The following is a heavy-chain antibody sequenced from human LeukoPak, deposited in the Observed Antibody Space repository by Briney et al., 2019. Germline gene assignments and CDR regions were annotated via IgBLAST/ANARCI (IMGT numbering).Heavy chain of an antibody. Sequence: SVKVSCKASGGTFSSYAISWVRQAPGQGLEWMGRIIPILGIANYAQKFQGRVTITADKSTSTAYMELSSLRSEDTAVYYCARGSVQYCSSTRCYLVLGFDYWGQGTLVTVSS. CDR3: ARGSVQYCSSTRCYLVLGFDY. V-gene: IGHV1-69*04. J-gene: IGHJ4*02. D-gene: IGHD2-2*01. CDR1: GGTFSSYA. CDR2: IIPILGIA.